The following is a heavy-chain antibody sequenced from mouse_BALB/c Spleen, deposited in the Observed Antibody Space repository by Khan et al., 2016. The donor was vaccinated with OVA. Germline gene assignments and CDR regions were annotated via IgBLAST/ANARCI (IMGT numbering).Heavy chain of an antibody. CDR2: ISDGASYT. CDR3: ARCYYGNRFAY. CDR1: GFTFSDYD. J-gene: IGHJ3*01. D-gene: IGHD2-1*01. V-gene: IGHV5-4*02. Sequence: EVELVESGGGLVKPGGSLKLSCAASGFTFSDYDMYWVRQSPEKRLEWVATISDGASYTYYPDSVKGRFTISRDDAKNNLYLQMSRLKSEDTARYYCARCYYGNRFAYWGQGTLVTVSA.